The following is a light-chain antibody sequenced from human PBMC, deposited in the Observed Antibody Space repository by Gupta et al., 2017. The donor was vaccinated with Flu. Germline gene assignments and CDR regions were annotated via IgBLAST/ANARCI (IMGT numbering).Light chain of an antibody. CDR1: QSVSSY. CDR2: DAS. V-gene: IGKV3-11*01. J-gene: IGKJ4*01. CDR3: QQRSKWPPEVT. Sequence: EIVLTQSPATLSLSPGERATLSCRASQSVSSYLAWYQQKPGQAPRLLIYDASNRATGTPARFSGSGSGTDFTLTISNLEPEDLAVYYCQQRSKWPPEVTFGGGTKVENK.